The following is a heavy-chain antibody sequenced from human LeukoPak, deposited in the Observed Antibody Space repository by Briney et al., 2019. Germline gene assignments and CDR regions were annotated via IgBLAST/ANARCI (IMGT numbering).Heavy chain of an antibody. CDR2: ISWNSGSI. Sequence: HPGRSLRLSCAASGFTFDDYAMHSVPPALGKGLEWVSGISWNSGSIGYADSVTGRFTISRDNAKNSLYLQMNSLSAEDTALYYCAKDIHGSSYGSDAFDIWGQGTMVTVSS. V-gene: IGHV3-9*01. CDR3: AKDIHGSSYGSDAFDI. CDR1: GFTFDDYA. J-gene: IGHJ3*02. D-gene: IGHD5-18*01.